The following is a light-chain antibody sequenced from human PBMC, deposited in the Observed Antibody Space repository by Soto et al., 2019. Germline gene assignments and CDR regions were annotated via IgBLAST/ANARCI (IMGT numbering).Light chain of an antibody. J-gene: IGKJ1*01. V-gene: IGKV3-11*01. CDR1: QSVSSH. CDR2: DAS. Sequence: EIVVTQSPATLSLSPGERATLSCRASQSVSSHLAWYQQKPGQAPRLLIDDASNRATGIPARFSGSGSGTDFTLTISSLEPEDSAVYYCQQRADWWTFGQGTKVDNK. CDR3: QQRADWWT.